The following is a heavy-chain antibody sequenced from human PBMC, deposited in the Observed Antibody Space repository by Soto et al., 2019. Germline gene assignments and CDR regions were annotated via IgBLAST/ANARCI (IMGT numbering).Heavy chain of an antibody. CDR1: GGTFSSYA. D-gene: IGHD6-13*01. J-gene: IGHJ6*02. CDR2: IIPIFGTA. Sequence: QVQLVQSGAEVKKPGSSVKVSCKASGGTFSSYAISWVRQAPGQGLEWMGGIIPIFGTANYAQKFQGRVTITADESTSTAYMELSSLRSEDTAVYYCARWYSRPTSPYYYYYGMAVWGQGTTVTVSS. CDR3: ARWYSRPTSPYYYYYGMAV. V-gene: IGHV1-69*01.